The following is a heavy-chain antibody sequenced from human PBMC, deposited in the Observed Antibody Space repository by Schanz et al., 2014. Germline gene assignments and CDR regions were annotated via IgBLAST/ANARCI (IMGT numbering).Heavy chain of an antibody. CDR2: ISASGGDT. Sequence: EVQLVESGGGWVQPGGSLRLSCAASGFTFSTDAMSWVRQAPGKGLEWLSVISASGGDTYYADSVKGRFTISRDNSKNTLYLQMNSLRAEDTAVYYCAKVRYSSGWRGDYFDEWGQGTLVTVAS. CDR1: GFTFSTDA. D-gene: IGHD6-25*01. J-gene: IGHJ4*02. V-gene: IGHV3-23*04. CDR3: AKVRYSSGWRGDYFDE.